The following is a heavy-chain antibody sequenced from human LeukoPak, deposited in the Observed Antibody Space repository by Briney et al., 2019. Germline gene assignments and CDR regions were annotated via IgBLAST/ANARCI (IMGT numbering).Heavy chain of an antibody. CDR3: ARDEGGGYSGYDFGAFDI. V-gene: IGHV1-69*04. CDR1: GYTFTSYG. Sequence: ASVKVSCKASGYTFTSYGISWVRQAPGQGLEWMGRIIPILGIANYAQKFQGRVMITADKSTSTAYMELSSLRSEDTAVYYCARDEGGGYSGYDFGAFDIWGQGTMVTVSS. CDR2: IIPILGIA. D-gene: IGHD5-12*01. J-gene: IGHJ3*02.